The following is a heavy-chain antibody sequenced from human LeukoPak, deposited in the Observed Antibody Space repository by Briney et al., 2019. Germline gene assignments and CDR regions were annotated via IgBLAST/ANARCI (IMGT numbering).Heavy chain of an antibody. V-gene: IGHV3-23*01. CDR1: GFTFSSYA. J-gene: IGHJ1*01. Sequence: PGGSLRLSCAASGFTFSSYAMRWVRQAPGKGLEWVSGFSPSGASTYYADSVKGRFTISRDNSKNTLYLQMNSLRAEDTAVYYCARGSRSSGLAPEYFQHWGQGTLVTVSS. D-gene: IGHD6-19*01. CDR3: ARGSRSSGLAPEYFQH. CDR2: FSPSGAST.